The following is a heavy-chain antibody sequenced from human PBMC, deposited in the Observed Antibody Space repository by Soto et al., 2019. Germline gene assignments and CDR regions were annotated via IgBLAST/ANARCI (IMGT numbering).Heavy chain of an antibody. Sequence: EVQLVESGGGLVQPGGSLRLSCAASGFTFSSYSMNWVRQAPGKGLEWVSYMSSSSSTIYYADSVKGRFTISRDNAKNPLYLQLKSLRAEDMAVYYCARDAPPDDYWGQGTLVTVSS. CDR2: MSSSSSTI. CDR1: GFTFSSYS. J-gene: IGHJ4*02. V-gene: IGHV3-48*04. CDR3: ARDAPPDDY.